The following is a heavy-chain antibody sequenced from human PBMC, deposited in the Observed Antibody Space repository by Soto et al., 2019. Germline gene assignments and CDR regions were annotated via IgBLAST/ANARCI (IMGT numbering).Heavy chain of an antibody. J-gene: IGHJ4*02. D-gene: IGHD1-1*01. CDR3: ARGRYGDY. Sequence: QVHLVQSGAEVKKPGASVKVSCKGSGYAFTTYGITWVRQAPGQGLEWMGWISAHNGNTNYAQKVQGRVTVTRDTSTSKAYMELRSLRAADAAVYYCARGRYGDYWGQGALVTVSS. CDR1: GYAFTTYG. V-gene: IGHV1-18*01. CDR2: ISAHNGNT.